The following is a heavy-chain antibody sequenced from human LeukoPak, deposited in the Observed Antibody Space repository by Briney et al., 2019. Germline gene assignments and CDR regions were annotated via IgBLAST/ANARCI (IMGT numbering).Heavy chain of an antibody. J-gene: IGHJ5*02. V-gene: IGHV4-4*02. CDR1: GGSISSSNW. Sequence: SETLSPTCAVSGGSISSSNWWSWVRQPPGKGLEWIGEIFHSGTGNYNPSLKSRVTISVDKSNNQFSLRLTSVTAADTAVYYCARISSWFDPWGQGTLVTVSS. CDR2: IFHSGTG. CDR3: ARISSWFDP.